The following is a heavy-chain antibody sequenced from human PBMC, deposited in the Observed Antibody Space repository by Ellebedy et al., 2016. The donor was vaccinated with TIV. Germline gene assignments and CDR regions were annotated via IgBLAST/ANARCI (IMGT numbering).Heavy chain of an antibody. V-gene: IGHV4-4*07. CDR2: IYTSGST. CDR1: GGSISSYY. Sequence: GSLRLXXTVSGGSISSYYWSWIRQPAGKGLEWIGRIYTSGSTNYNPSLKSRVTISVDTSKNQFSLKLSSVTAADTAVYYCAKGGGYYGGTYFDYWGQGTLVTVSS. D-gene: IGHD4-23*01. CDR3: AKGGGYYGGTYFDY. J-gene: IGHJ4*02.